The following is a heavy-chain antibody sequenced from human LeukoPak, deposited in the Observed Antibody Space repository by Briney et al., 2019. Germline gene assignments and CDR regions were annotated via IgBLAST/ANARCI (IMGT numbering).Heavy chain of an antibody. V-gene: IGHV3-23*01. CDR1: GFTFSSYA. D-gene: IGHD6-13*01. CDR2: IVGSGGST. J-gene: IGHJ4*02. Sequence: GGSLRLSCAASGFTFSSYAMSWVRQAPGKGLGWVSSIVGSGGSTFYADSVKGRFNISRDNSKNTLYLQMDSLRAEDAAVYYCAKRGTIITAAAYYFDYWGQGTLVTVSS. CDR3: AKRGTIITAAAYYFDY.